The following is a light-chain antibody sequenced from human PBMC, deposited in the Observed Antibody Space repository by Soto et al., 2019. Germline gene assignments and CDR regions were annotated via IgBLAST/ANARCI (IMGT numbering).Light chain of an antibody. CDR1: QTIIRY. Sequence: DIQMTQSPSSLSVSVGDRVTITCRASQTIIRYLNWYQQKPGRAPNLLIYAASSLHTGVPSRFSASGSGTEFTLTISSLQPEDSATYYCQQSYSTLFTFGPGTRVEIK. J-gene: IGKJ3*01. CDR3: QQSYSTLFT. CDR2: AAS. V-gene: IGKV1-39*01.